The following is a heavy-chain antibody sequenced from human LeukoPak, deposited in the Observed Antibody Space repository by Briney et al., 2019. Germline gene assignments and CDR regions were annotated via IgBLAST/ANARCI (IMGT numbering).Heavy chain of an antibody. CDR3: ARVVDPYYYGSGSSNWFDP. CDR1: GYTFTGYY. CDR2: INPNSGGT. V-gene: IGHV1-2*02. D-gene: IGHD3-10*01. Sequence: ASVKVSCKASGYTFTGYYMHWVRPAPGQGLEWMGWINPNSGGTNYAQKFQGRVTMTRDTSISTAYMELGRLRSDDTAVYYCARVVDPYYYGSGSSNWFDPWGQGTLVTVSS. J-gene: IGHJ5*02.